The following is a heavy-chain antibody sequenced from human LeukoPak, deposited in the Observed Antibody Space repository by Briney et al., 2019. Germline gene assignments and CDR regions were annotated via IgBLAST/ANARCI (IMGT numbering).Heavy chain of an antibody. CDR2: IYSGGST. D-gene: IGHD3-22*01. V-gene: IGHV3-66*01. Sequence: GGSLRLSCAASGFTVSSNYMSWVRQAPGKGPEWVSVIYSGGSTYYADSVKGRFTISRDNSKNTLYLQMNSLRAEDTAVYYCARDPTYYYDSSGYYLGYFDYWGQGTLVTVSS. CDR1: GFTVSSNY. CDR3: ARDPTYYYDSSGYYLGYFDY. J-gene: IGHJ4*02.